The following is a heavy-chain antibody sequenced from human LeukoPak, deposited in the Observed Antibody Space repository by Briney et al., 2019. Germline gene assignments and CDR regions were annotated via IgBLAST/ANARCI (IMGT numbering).Heavy chain of an antibody. Sequence: GGSLRLSCTASGFTFSSYAMTWVRQAPGKGLEWVSGIGGSASSSKHYAESVMGRFTISRDNSKDTLYLEMNSLRVDDTATYYCAKTKITLILVANPLSGAFDMWGQGTVVIVSS. V-gene: IGHV3-23*01. CDR3: AKTKITLILVANPLSGAFDM. J-gene: IGHJ3*02. CDR1: GFTFSSYA. CDR2: IGGSASSSK. D-gene: IGHD3-22*01.